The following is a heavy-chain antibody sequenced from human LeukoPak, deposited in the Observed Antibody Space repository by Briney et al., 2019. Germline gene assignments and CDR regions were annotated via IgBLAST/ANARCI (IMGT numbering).Heavy chain of an antibody. Sequence: PGGSLRLSCGASGFTFSSDAMSWVRQAPGKGLEWVSTISGGGGTTYYSDSVKGRFTISRDNSKNTLFLQMNSLRAEDTAIYYCAKASTFGELNRPFDYWGQGTLVTVSS. J-gene: IGHJ4*02. V-gene: IGHV3-23*01. CDR1: GFTFSSDA. D-gene: IGHD3-10*01. CDR3: AKASTFGELNRPFDY. CDR2: ISGGGGTT.